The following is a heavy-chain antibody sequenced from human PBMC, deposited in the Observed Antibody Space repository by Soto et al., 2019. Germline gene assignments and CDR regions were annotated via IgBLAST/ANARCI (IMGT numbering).Heavy chain of an antibody. V-gene: IGHV3-23*01. CDR1: GFTFSDYA. Sequence: GGSLRLSCLVPGFTFSDYAMTWVRHVPGRGLEWVASLDGAGGSTYYADSVRGRFTISRDNSQNTLFLQMKRLTVDDTAIYYCAAPRDEYGSGVSWFTYGMDIWGQVTTVTVS. CDR2: LDGAGGST. CDR3: AAPRDEYGSGVSWFTYGMDI. D-gene: IGHD3-10*01. J-gene: IGHJ6*02.